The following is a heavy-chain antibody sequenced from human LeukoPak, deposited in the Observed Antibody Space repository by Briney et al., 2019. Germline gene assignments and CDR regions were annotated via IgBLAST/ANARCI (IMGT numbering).Heavy chain of an antibody. CDR3: AGTRDNYYDSSGTLDY. D-gene: IGHD3-22*01. Sequence: PGGSLRLSCAASGFTFSSYAMSWVRQAPGKGLEWVSVIYSGGSTYYADSVKGRFTISRDNSKNTLYLQMNSLRAEDTAVYYCAGTRDNYYDSSGTLDYWGQGTLVTVSS. V-gene: IGHV3-53*01. J-gene: IGHJ4*02. CDR1: GFTFSSYA. CDR2: IYSGGST.